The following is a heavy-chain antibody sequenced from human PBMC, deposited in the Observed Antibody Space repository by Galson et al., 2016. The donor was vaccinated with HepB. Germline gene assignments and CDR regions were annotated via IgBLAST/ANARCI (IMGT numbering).Heavy chain of an antibody. CDR1: GYTFTSYA. CDR2: INAGNGNT. V-gene: IGHV1-3*01. D-gene: IGHD1-26*01. CDR3: ARADSGSYYSSVDY. Sequence: SVKVSCKASGYTFTSYALHWVRQAPGQRLEWMGWINAGNGNTKYSQKFQGRVTINRDTSASTAYMELSSLRSEDTAVYYCARADSGSYYSSVDYWGQGTLVTVSS. J-gene: IGHJ4*02.